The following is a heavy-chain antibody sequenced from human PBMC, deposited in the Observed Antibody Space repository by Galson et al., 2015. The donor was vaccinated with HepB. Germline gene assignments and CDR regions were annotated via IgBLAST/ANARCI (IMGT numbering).Heavy chain of an antibody. Sequence: SLRLSCAAPGFTFSSYAMHWVRQAPGKGLEWVAVISYDGSNKYYADSVKGRFTISRDNSKNTLYLQMNSLRAEDTAVYYCARATNYYGMDVWGQGTTVTVSS. CDR2: ISYDGSNK. J-gene: IGHJ6*02. CDR3: ARATNYYGMDV. D-gene: IGHD1-1*01. CDR1: GFTFSSYA. V-gene: IGHV3-30*04.